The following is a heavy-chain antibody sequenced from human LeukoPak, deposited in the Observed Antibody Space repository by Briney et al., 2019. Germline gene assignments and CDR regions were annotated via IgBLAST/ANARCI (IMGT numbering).Heavy chain of an antibody. CDR3: ARVYCSSTSCFHYYYYMDV. D-gene: IGHD2-2*01. Sequence: SETLSLTCTVSGGSISSGDYYWSWIRQPPGKGREWIGYIYYSGSTYYNPSLKSRVTISVDTSKNQFSLKLSSVTAADTAVYYCARVYCSSTSCFHYYYYMDVWGKGTTVTVSS. J-gene: IGHJ6*03. V-gene: IGHV4-30-4*08. CDR2: IYYSGST. CDR1: GGSISSGDYY.